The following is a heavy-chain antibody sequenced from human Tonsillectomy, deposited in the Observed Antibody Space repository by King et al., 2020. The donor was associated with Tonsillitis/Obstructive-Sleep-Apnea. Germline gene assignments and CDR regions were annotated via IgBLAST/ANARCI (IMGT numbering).Heavy chain of an antibody. J-gene: IGHJ4*02. CDR2: IYYSGST. Sequence: QLQESGPGLVKPSETLSLTCTVSGGSISVSSYYWGWIRQPPGKGLEWIGSIYYSGSTYYNPSLKSRFTISVDTSKNQFSLKLSSVTAADTAVYYCASRGLGSSSALDYWGQGTLVTVSS. CDR1: GGSISVSSYY. CDR3: ASRGLGSSSALDY. D-gene: IGHD6-6*01. V-gene: IGHV4-39*01.